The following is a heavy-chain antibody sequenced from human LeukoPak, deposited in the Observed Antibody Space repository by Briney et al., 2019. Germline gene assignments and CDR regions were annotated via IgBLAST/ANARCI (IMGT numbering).Heavy chain of an antibody. J-gene: IGHJ6*02. CDR3: ARGIKNYYGVDV. CDR2: IKGDESST. CDR1: GFTFTSYW. V-gene: IGHV3-74*01. Sequence: GGSLRLSCAASGFTFTSYWIHWVRQAPGKGLVWVSRIKGDESSTNYADSVKGRFTISRDNAKNTVYLHMNSLRVEDAAVYYCARGIKNYYGVDVWGQGTTVTVSS. D-gene: IGHD2-15*01.